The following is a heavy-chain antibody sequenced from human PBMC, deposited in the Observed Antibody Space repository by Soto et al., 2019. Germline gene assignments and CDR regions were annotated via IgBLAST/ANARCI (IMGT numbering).Heavy chain of an antibody. Sequence: GGSLRLSCAASGFTFSTYGMHWVRQAPGKGLEWVAIISYDGSNKYYADSVKGRFTISRDDSKNTLYLQMNSLITDDTAVYYCARKRGASGSDSWGQGTLVTVSS. CDR1: GFTFSTYG. D-gene: IGHD3-10*01. CDR3: ARKRGASGSDS. V-gene: IGHV3-30*03. CDR2: ISYDGSNK. J-gene: IGHJ4*02.